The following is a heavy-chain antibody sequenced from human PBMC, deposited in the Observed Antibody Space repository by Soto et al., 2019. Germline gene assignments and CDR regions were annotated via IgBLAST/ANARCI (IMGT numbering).Heavy chain of an antibody. D-gene: IGHD3-9*01. V-gene: IGHV4-4*02. CDR3: ARRDWSGSTSHFYFDY. J-gene: IGHJ4*02. Sequence: SETLSLTCAVSGGSIISSNWWNLVRQPPGKGLEWIGEIYHSGSTYYKPSLKSRVAMSVDTSKSQFSLKLTSATAADTAVYYCARRDWSGSTSHFYFDYWGQGVLVTVSS. CDR2: IYHSGST. CDR1: GGSIISSNW.